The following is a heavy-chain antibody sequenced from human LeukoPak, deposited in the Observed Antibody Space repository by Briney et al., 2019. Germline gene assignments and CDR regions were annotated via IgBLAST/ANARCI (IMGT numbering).Heavy chain of an antibody. CDR1: GFTFSNAW. CDR3: TTLGYYYDSSGYYYYFDY. CDR2: IKSKTDGGTT. V-gene: IGHV3-15*01. Sequence: GGSLRLSCAASGFTFSNAWMSWVRQAPGKGLEWVGRIKSKTDGGTTDYAAPVKGRFTISRDDSKNTLYLQMNSLKTEDTAVYYCTTLGYYYDSSGYYYYFDYWGQGTLVTVSS. D-gene: IGHD3-22*01. J-gene: IGHJ4*02.